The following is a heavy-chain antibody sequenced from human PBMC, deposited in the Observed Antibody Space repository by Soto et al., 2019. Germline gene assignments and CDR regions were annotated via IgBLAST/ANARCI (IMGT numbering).Heavy chain of an antibody. J-gene: IGHJ4*02. V-gene: IGHV4-34*01. Sequence: SETLSLTCAVYGGSFSGYYWSWIRQPPGKGLEWIGEINHSGSTNYNPSLKSRVTISVDTSKNQFSLKLSSVTAADTAVYYCARGRSPLYSSGWYRHWGQGTLVTVSS. CDR1: GGSFSGYY. CDR3: ARGRSPLYSSGWYRH. CDR2: INHSGST. D-gene: IGHD6-19*01.